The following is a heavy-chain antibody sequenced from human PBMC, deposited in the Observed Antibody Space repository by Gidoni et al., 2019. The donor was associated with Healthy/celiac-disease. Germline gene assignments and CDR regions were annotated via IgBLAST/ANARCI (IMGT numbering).Heavy chain of an antibody. CDR1: GGTFSRST. D-gene: IGHD3-22*01. Sequence: QVQLVQSGAEVKKPGSSVKVSCKASGGTFSRSTISWVRQAPGQGLEWMGRIIPILGIANYAQKFQGRVTITADKSTSTAYMELSSLRSEDTAVYYCARGGYYDSSGSYYYGMDVWGQGTTVTVSS. J-gene: IGHJ6*02. CDR3: ARGGYYDSSGSYYYGMDV. V-gene: IGHV1-69*02. CDR2: IIPILGIA.